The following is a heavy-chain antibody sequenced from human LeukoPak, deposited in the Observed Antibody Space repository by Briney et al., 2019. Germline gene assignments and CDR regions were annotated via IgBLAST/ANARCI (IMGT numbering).Heavy chain of an antibody. J-gene: IGHJ4*02. CDR1: GYSFTSYD. CDR3: ARDTMVRGVMPDYFDY. D-gene: IGHD3-10*01. V-gene: IGHV1-8*01. Sequence: ASVKVSCKASGYSFTSYDINWVRQATGQGPEWMGWMNPNSGNTGYAQKFQGRVTMTRNTSVSTAYMELSSLRSEDTAVYYCARDTMVRGVMPDYFDYWGQGTLVTVSS. CDR2: MNPNSGNT.